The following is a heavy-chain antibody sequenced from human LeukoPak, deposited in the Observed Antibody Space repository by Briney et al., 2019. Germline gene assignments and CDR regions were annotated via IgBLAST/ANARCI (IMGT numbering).Heavy chain of an antibody. CDR1: GYTFTSYY. J-gene: IGHJ4*02. CDR2: INPSGGST. Sequence: ASVKVSCKASGYTFTSYYIHWVRQAPGQGLEWMGLINPSGGSTNYAQKFQGRVTMTRDTSTSTVYMELSSLRSEDTAVYYCAKGVGATDDYWGQGTLVTVSS. D-gene: IGHD1-26*01. V-gene: IGHV1-46*01. CDR3: AKGVGATDDY.